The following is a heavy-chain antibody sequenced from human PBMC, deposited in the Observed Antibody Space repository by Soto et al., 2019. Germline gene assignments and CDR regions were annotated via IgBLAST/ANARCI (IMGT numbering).Heavy chain of an antibody. CDR3: AKLGMTPIHRDY. CDR1: GFSFDTYA. J-gene: IGHJ4*02. D-gene: IGHD2-21*02. CDR2: ISGSGGNT. V-gene: IGHV3-23*01. Sequence: EAQLLESGGGLVQPGGSLRLSCAASGFSFDTYAMSWVRQAPGKGLEWVSSISGSGGNTYYADSVKGRFTISRDNSKNILYLQMTRLRAEDTALYYCAKLGMTPIHRDYWGQGTQVTVSS.